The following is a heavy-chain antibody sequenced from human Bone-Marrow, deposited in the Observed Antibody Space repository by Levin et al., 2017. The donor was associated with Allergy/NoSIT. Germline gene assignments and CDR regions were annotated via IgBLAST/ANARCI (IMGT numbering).Heavy chain of an antibody. CDR3: ARDRVAGSGSLDY. Sequence: SGGSLRLSCAASGFTFSRHWMHWVRQAPGKGLVWVARILTDGSGANYADSVKGRFTISRDNAKNTLYLEMNNLRAEDTALYYCARDRVAGSGSLDYWGQGTLVTVSS. V-gene: IGHV3-74*01. CDR1: GFTFSRHW. CDR2: ILTDGSGA. D-gene: IGHD3-10*01. J-gene: IGHJ4*02.